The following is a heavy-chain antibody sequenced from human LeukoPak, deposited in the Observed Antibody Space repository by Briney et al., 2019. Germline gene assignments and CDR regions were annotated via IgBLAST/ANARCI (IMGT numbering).Heavy chain of an antibody. CDR2: IYTSGST. J-gene: IGHJ4*02. CDR1: GGSISSYY. V-gene: IGHV4-4*07. Sequence: SETLSLTCTVSGGSISSYYWSWIRQPAGKGLEWIGRIYTSGSTNYNPSLKSRVTMSVDTSKNQFSLKLSSVTAADTAVYYCARGRRKSGSSWYIGYWGQGTLVTVSS. D-gene: IGHD6-13*01. CDR3: ARGRRKSGSSWYIGY.